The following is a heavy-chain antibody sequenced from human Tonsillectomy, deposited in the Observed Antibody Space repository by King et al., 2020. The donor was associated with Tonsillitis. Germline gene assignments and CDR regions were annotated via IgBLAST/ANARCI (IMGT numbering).Heavy chain of an antibody. D-gene: IGHD4-11*01. J-gene: IGHJ6*02. CDR2: ISYDGSNK. CDR3: AKVKKNSNYGMDV. CDR1: GFTFSSYG. Sequence: VQLVESGGGVVQPGRSLRLSCAASGFTFSSYGMHWVRQAPGKGLEWVAVISYDGSNKYYADSVKGRFTISTDNSKNTLYLQMNSLKDEDTAVYYCAKVKKNSNYGMDVWGHGTTVTVSS. V-gene: IGHV3-30*18.